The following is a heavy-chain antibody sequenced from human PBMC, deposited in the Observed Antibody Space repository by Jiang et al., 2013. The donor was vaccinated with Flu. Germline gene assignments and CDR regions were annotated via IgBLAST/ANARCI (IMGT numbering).Heavy chain of an antibody. D-gene: IGHD2-21*02. Sequence: RVTISVDTSKNQFSLKLSSVTAADTAVYYCARGPIVVVTATAWYFDLWGRGTLVTVSS. J-gene: IGHJ2*01. V-gene: IGHV4-34*01. CDR3: ARGPIVVVTATAWYFDL.